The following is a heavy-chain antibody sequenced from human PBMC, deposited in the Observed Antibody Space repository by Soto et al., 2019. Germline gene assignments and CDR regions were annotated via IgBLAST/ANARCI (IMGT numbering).Heavy chain of an antibody. CDR1: GGSISSYY. CDR2: IYYSGST. CDR3: ARVEMATITADY. D-gene: IGHD5-12*01. Sequence: SETLSLTCTVSGGSISSYYWSWIRQPPGKGLEWIGYIYYSGSTNYNPSLKSRVTISVDTSKNQFSLKLSSVTAADTAVYYCARVEMATITADYWGQGTLVTVSS. V-gene: IGHV4-59*01. J-gene: IGHJ4*02.